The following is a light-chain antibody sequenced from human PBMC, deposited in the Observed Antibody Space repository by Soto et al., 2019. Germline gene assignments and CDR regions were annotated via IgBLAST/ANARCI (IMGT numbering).Light chain of an antibody. J-gene: IGKJ2*01. V-gene: IGKV3-20*01. Sequence: EIVLTQSPGTLSLSPGERATLSCRASQSVNSFYLAWYQQRPGQAPRLLIFGASTRATGISDRFRGSGSGTDFTLTINRLEPEDFAVYYCQQYGRTFGQGTKVDIK. CDR1: QSVNSFY. CDR3: QQYGRT. CDR2: GAS.